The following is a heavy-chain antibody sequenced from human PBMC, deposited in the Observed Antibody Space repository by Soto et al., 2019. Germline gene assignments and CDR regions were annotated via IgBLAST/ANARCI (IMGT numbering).Heavy chain of an antibody. CDR3: AKATRRTGAFFDI. J-gene: IGHJ3*02. Sequence: GGSLRLSCAASGFTFSSYAMSWVRQAPGKGLEWVSAISGSGGITYYADSVKGRFTISRDNSKNTLYLQMNSLRAEDTAVYSCAKATRRTGAFFDIWGQGTMVNVSS. V-gene: IGHV3-23*01. CDR1: GFTFSSYA. CDR2: ISGSGGIT. D-gene: IGHD2-8*02.